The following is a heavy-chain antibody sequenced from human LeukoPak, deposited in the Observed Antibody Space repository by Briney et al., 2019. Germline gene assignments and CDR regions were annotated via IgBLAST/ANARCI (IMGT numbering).Heavy chain of an antibody. V-gene: IGHV3-9*01. CDR3: AKDFAGSSWAFDY. CDR2: ISWNSGSI. CDR1: GFTFSSYA. D-gene: IGHD6-13*01. Sequence: GGSLRLSCAASGFTFSSYAMSWVRQAPGKGLEWVSGISWNSGSIGYADSVKGRFTISRDNAKNSLYLQMNSLRAEDTALYYCAKDFAGSSWAFDYWGQGTLVTVSS. J-gene: IGHJ4*02.